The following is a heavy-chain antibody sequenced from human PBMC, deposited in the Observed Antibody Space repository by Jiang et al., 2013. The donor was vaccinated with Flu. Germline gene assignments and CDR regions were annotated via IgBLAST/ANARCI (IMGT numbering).Heavy chain of an antibody. V-gene: IGHV4-38-2*02. D-gene: IGHD4-11*01. J-gene: IGHJ6*02. CDR1: VTPSAEVTT. CDR3: GRRQFYGVDV. CDR2: IYHTGST. Sequence: GLVKPSETLSLKKNPALSLVTPSAEVTTGAWIRQSPGKGLESIGAIYHTGSTYYNPSLKSRVTISVDTSKNQFSLKLTSVTAADTAVYYCGRRQFYGVDVWGQGTTVTVSS.